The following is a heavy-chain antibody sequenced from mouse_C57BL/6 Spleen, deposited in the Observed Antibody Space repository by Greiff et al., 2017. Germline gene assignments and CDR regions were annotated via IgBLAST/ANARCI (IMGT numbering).Heavy chain of an antibody. CDR2: ISDGGSYT. CDR3: ARDYYGPFYYAMDY. J-gene: IGHJ4*01. V-gene: IGHV5-4*01. D-gene: IGHD2-1*01. Sequence: VQLKESGGGLVKPGGSLKLSCAASGFTFSSYAMSWVRQTPEKRLEWVATISDGGSYTYYPDNVKGRFTISRDNAKNNLYLQMSHLKSEDTAMYYCARDYYGPFYYAMDYWGQGTSVTVSS. CDR1: GFTFSSYA.